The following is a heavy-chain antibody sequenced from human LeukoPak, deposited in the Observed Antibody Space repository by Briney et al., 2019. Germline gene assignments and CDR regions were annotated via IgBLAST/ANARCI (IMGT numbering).Heavy chain of an antibody. D-gene: IGHD2-2*01. V-gene: IGHV4-39*07. CDR1: GGSISSSSYY. CDR3: ARVGHQLRGWFDP. Sequence: SETLSLTCTVSGGSISSSSYYWGWIRQPPGKGLEWIGSIYYSGSTYYNPSLKSRVTISVDTSKNQFSLKLSSVTAADTAVYYCARVGHQLRGWFDPWGQGTLVTVSS. J-gene: IGHJ5*02. CDR2: IYYSGST.